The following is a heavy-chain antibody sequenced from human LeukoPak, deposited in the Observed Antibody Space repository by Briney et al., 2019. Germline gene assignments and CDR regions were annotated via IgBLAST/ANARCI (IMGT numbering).Heavy chain of an antibody. J-gene: IGHJ4*02. CDR3: ARGIAAAGPFDY. V-gene: IGHV4-59*01. CDR2: IYYSGST. Sequence: SETLSLTCTVSGGSISSYYWSWIRQPPGKGLEWIGYIYYSGSTNYNPSLKSRVTISVDTSKNQFSLKLSSVTAADTAVYYCARGIAAAGPFDYWGQGTLVTVPS. CDR1: GGSISSYY. D-gene: IGHD6-13*01.